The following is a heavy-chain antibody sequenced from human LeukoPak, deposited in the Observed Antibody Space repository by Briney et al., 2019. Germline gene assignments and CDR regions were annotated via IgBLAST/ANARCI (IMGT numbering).Heavy chain of an antibody. CDR3: ARDQVVTAIGHGDAFDI. J-gene: IGHJ3*02. V-gene: IGHV1-69*06. Sequence: SVKVSCKASGGTFSSYAISWMRQSPGQGLEWMGGIIPIFGTANYAQKFQGRVTITADKSTSTAYMELSSLRSEDTAVYYCARDQVVTAIGHGDAFDIWGQGTMVTVSS. CDR1: GGTFSSYA. CDR2: IIPIFGTA. D-gene: IGHD2-21*02.